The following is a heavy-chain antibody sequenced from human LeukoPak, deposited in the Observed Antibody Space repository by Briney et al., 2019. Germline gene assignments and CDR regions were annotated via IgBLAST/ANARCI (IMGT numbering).Heavy chain of an antibody. V-gene: IGHV3-48*03. J-gene: IGHJ4*02. CDR1: GFTFSSYE. D-gene: IGHD1-26*01. CDR2: ISSSGSTI. Sequence: PGGSLRLSCAASGFTFSSYEMNWVRQAPGKGLEWVSYISSSGSTIYYADSVKGRFTISRDNAKNSLYLQMNSLRAEDTAVYYCARDYSGSYYPPAFDYWGQGTLVTVSS. CDR3: ARDYSGSYYPPAFDY.